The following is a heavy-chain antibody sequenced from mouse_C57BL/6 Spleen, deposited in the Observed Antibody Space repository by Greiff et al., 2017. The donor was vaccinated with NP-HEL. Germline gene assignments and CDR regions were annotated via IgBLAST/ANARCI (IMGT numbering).Heavy chain of an antibody. CDR3: ARGDTTVVPDY. Sequence: VQRVESGAELVKPGASVKISCKASGYAFSSYWMNWVKQRPGKGLEWIGQIYPGDGDTNYNGKFKGKATLTADKSSSTAYMQLSSLTSEDSAVYFCARGDTTVVPDYGGQGTTLTVSS. J-gene: IGHJ2*01. D-gene: IGHD1-1*01. V-gene: IGHV1-80*01. CDR2: IYPGDGDT. CDR1: GYAFSSYW.